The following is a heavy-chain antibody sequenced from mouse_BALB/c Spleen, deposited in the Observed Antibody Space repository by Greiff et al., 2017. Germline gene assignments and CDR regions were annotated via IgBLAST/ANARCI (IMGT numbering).Heavy chain of an antibody. V-gene: IGHV2-9*02. CDR2: IWAGGST. CDR1: GFSLTSYG. Sequence: VQLQQSGPGLVAPSQSLSITCTVSGFSLTSYGVHWVRQPPGKGLEWLGVIWAGGSTNYNSALMSRLSISKDNSKSQVFLKMNSLQTDDTAMYYCAREKGYGNFFAYWGQGTLVTVSA. CDR3: AREKGYGNFFAY. J-gene: IGHJ3*01. D-gene: IGHD2-1*01.